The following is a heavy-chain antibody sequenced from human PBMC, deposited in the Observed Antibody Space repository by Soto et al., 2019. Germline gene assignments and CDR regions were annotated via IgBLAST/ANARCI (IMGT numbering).Heavy chain of an antibody. CDR3: ASRVGATAFDI. V-gene: IGHV5-51*01. Sequence: PGESLKISCKGSGYSFTSYWIGWVRQMPGKGLEWMGIIYPGDSDTRYSPSIQGQVTISADKSISTAYLQWSSLNASVTFMYYCASRVGATAFDIWGQGSMVTVSS. CDR1: GYSFTSYW. D-gene: IGHD1-26*01. J-gene: IGHJ3*02. CDR2: IYPGDSDT.